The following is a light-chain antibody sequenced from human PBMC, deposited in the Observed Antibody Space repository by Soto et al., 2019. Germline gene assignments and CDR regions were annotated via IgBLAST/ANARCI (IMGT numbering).Light chain of an antibody. Sequence: DIVMTQSPLSLLVTPGEPASISCRSSQSLLHSNGYNYLDWYLQKPGQSPQLLIYWGSNRASGVPDRFSGSGSGTDFTLKISRVEAEDVGVYYCMQALQTPWTFGQGTKVDIK. CDR1: QSLLHSNGYNY. V-gene: IGKV2-28*01. J-gene: IGKJ1*01. CDR2: WGS. CDR3: MQALQTPWT.